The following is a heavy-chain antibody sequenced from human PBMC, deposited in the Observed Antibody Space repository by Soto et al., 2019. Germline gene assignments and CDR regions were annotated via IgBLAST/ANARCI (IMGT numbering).Heavy chain of an antibody. CDR3: VRDLDGSGSYYTDY. Sequence: QVQLVQSGAEVKKPGASVKVSCKASGYMFISYGINWVRQAPGQGLEWMGWISAYNGNIKYAQNLQGRGTMTTDTSTSTAYMEMRSLRSDDTAVYYCVRDLDGSGSYYTDYWGPGTLVTVSS. CDR2: ISAYNGNI. V-gene: IGHV1-18*01. J-gene: IGHJ4*02. CDR1: GYMFISYG. D-gene: IGHD3-10*01.